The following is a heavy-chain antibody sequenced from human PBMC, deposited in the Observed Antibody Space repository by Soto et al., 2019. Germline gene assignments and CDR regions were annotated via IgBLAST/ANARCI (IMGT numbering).Heavy chain of an antibody. CDR3: AHRRYTTAPEAFDI. Sequence: QITLKESGPTLVKPTQTLTLSCTFSGVSLNTRGVGVGWIRQPPGKPLDWLALIYLDDDKRYSPSLENRLTNTKDTSKTQLVLRMTKIDPVDTATYYCAHRRYTTAPEAFDIWGQGKMVNVS. V-gene: IGHV2-5*02. D-gene: IGHD1-1*01. CDR1: GVSLNTRGVG. J-gene: IGHJ3*02. CDR2: IYLDDDK.